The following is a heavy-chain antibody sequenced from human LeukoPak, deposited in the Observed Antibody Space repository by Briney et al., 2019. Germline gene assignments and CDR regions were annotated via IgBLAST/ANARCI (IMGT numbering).Heavy chain of an antibody. Sequence: SDTLSLTCTVSGGSLSKYYWSGLRQPPAEGREGIGDIYYNGSTNYNPSLNSRVTISVDTSKNQSSLKLSSVTAADTAVYYCARLARYCSSTSCSSFDYWGQGTLVTVSS. V-gene: IGHV4-59*08. CDR1: GGSLSKYY. J-gene: IGHJ4*02. CDR2: IYYNGST. D-gene: IGHD2-2*01. CDR3: ARLARYCSSTSCSSFDY.